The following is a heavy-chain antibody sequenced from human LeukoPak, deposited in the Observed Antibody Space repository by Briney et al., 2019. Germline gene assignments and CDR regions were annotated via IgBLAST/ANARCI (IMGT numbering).Heavy chain of an antibody. J-gene: IGHJ4*02. Sequence: SETLSLTCTVSGGSLSTYYWSWIRQPPGKGLEWIGYIYYSGSTNYNPSLKSRVTISVDTSKNQFSLKLSSVTAADTAVYYCASTYYCGSGSMGYFDYWGQGTLVTVSS. V-gene: IGHV4-59*01. CDR3: ASTYYCGSGSMGYFDY. D-gene: IGHD3-10*01. CDR1: GGSLSTYY. CDR2: IYYSGST.